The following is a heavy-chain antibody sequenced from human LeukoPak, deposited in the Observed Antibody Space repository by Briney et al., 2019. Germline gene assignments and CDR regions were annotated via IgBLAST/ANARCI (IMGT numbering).Heavy chain of an antibody. V-gene: IGHV4-59*08. J-gene: IGHJ1*01. Sequence: SETLFLTCTVSGGSISGYYWNWIRQPPGKGLEWIGYIYYSGSINYNPSLKSRVTISVDTSKNQFSLKLSSVTAADTAVYYCARHLEYCSGGSCYPGYFQIWGQGTLVTVSS. CDR3: ARHLEYCSGGSCYPGYFQI. CDR1: GGSISGYY. D-gene: IGHD2-15*01. CDR2: IYYSGSI.